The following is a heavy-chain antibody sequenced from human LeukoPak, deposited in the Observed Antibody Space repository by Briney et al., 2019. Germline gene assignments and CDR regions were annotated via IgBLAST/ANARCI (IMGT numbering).Heavy chain of an antibody. CDR3: AKRPMLGELLDQFGY. CDR1: GFTFSSYA. J-gene: IGHJ4*02. Sequence: QPGGSLRLSCAASGFTFSSYAMSWVSQAPGKGLEWVSAISGSGGSTYYADSVKGRFTISRDNSKNTLYLQMNSLRAEDTAVYYCAKRPMLGELLDQFGYWGQGTLVTVSS. CDR2: ISGSGGST. D-gene: IGHD3-10*02. V-gene: IGHV3-23*01.